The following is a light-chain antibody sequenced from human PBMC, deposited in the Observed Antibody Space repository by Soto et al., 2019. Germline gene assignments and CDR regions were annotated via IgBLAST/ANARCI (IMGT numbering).Light chain of an antibody. J-gene: IGKJ1*01. CDR3: PLYYRYLPP. CDR1: HSVSSN. Sequence: MTQAASTRAVPTGERATLSCRASHSVSSNLAWYQQKPGQAPRLLIYGASTRATGIPARFSGSGSGTDFTLTISCLQSEDFATYYCPLYYRYLPPFAQGGKVDIK. V-gene: IGKV3-15*01. CDR2: GAS.